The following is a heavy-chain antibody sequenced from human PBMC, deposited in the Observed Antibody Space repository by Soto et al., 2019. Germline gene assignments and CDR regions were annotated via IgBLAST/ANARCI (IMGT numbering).Heavy chain of an antibody. V-gene: IGHV1-2*02. J-gene: IGHJ5*02. CDR1: GYSFTDYY. CDR3: ARGGPTGWFDP. Sequence: QVHLVQSGAEVKKPGASVKVSCKASGYSFTDYYMHWVRQAPGQGLEWMGWINTTTGGTNYAQRVQGRVSMTGDTSINTAYMELSRLRSDDTAVYYCARGGPTGWFDPWGQGTVVTVSS. CDR2: INTTTGGT.